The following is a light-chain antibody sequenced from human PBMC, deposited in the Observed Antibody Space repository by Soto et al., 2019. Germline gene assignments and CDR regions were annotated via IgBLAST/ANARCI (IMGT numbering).Light chain of an antibody. V-gene: IGLV2-11*01. CDR2: DVS. CDR1: SSDVGGYNY. Sequence: QSALTQPRSVSGSPGQSVTISCTGTSSDVGGYNYVSWYQQHPGKAPKLMIYDVSKRPSGVSDRFSGSKSGNTASLTISGHQAEDEADYYCSSYAGSYTYVFGTGTNVTVL. J-gene: IGLJ1*01. CDR3: SSYAGSYTYV.